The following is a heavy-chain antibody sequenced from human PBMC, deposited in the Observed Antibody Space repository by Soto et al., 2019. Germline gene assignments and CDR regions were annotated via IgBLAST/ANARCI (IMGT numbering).Heavy chain of an antibody. CDR3: EKEKPTLSSMDV. CDR2: ISGSGGST. V-gene: IGHV3-23*01. J-gene: IGHJ6*02. Sequence: VGSVRLSCAASGFTFSSYAMSWVRQAPGKGLEWVSAISGSGGSTYYADSVKGRFTISRDNSNNTLYLQMNSLRPDDTAVYYCEKEKPTLSSMDVWGQGTPLPLTS. CDR1: GFTFSSYA. D-gene: IGHD2-2*01.